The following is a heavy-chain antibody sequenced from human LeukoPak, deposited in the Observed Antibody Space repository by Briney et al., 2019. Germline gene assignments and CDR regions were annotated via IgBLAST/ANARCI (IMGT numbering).Heavy chain of an antibody. V-gene: IGHV3-30*04. CDR2: ISYDGSNK. CDR3: AREEVSAFDY. CDR1: GFTFSSYA. J-gene: IGHJ4*02. Sequence: GGSLRLSCAASGFTFSSYAMHWVRQAPGKGLEWVAVISYDGSNKYYADSVKGRFTISRDNSKNTLYLQMNSLRAEDTAVYYCAREEVSAFDYWGQGTLVTVSS.